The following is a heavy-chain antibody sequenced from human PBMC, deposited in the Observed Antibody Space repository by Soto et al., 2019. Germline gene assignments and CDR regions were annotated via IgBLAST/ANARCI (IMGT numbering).Heavy chain of an antibody. CDR2: IYHSGST. CDR1: GGSISSSNW. Sequence: QVQLQESGPGLVKPSGTLSLTCAVSGGSISSSNWWSWVRQPPGKGLEWIGEIYHSGSTNYNPSLKSRVPRSVDKSKTQFSLKLSSVTAADTAVYYRARDLGRWLQETHNWDYGMDVWGQGTTVTVSS. V-gene: IGHV4-4*02. J-gene: IGHJ6*02. CDR3: ARDLGRWLQETHNWDYGMDV. D-gene: IGHD1-1*01.